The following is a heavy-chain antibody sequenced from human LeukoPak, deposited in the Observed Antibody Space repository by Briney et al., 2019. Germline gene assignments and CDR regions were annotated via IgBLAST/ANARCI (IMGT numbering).Heavy chain of an antibody. V-gene: IGHV3-23*01. J-gene: IGHJ4*02. CDR1: GFTFSSYA. CDR3: AKHSGSYFIYYIDS. CDR2: ISGSGGST. D-gene: IGHD1-26*01. Sequence: AGGSLRLSCAASGFTFSSYAMSWVRQAPGKGLEWVAAISGSGGSTYYADSVKGRFTISRDNSKNTLYLQMNSLRAEDTAVYYCAKHSGSYFIYYIDSWGQGTLVTVSS.